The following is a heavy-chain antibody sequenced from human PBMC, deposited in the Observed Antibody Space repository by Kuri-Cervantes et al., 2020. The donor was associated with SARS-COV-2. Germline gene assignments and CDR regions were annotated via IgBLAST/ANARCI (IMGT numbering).Heavy chain of an antibody. D-gene: IGHD6-13*01. Sequence: SVKVSCKASGYTFTGYYVHWVRQAPGRGLEWMGRIIPILGIANYAQKFQGRVTITVDESTSTAYMELSSLRSEDTAVYYCARDSSRGNYWGQGTLVTVSS. J-gene: IGHJ4*02. V-gene: IGHV1-69*04. CDR3: ARDSSRGNY. CDR1: GYTFTGYY. CDR2: IIPILGIA.